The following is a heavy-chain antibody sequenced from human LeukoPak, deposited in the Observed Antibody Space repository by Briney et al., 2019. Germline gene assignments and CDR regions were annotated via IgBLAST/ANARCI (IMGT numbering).Heavy chain of an antibody. V-gene: IGHV4-59*01. CDR2: IYYSGST. CDR3: ARVGITMIVDYYYYMDV. D-gene: IGHD3-22*01. J-gene: IGHJ6*03. Sequence: SETLSLTCTVSGGSISSYYWSWIRQPPGKGLEWIGYIYYSGSTNYTPSLKSRVTISVDTSKNQFSLKLRSVTAADTAVYYCARVGITMIVDYYYYMDVWGKGTTVTVSS. CDR1: GGSISSYY.